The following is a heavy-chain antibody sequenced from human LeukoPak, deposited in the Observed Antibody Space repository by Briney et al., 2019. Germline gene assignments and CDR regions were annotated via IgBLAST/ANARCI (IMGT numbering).Heavy chain of an antibody. D-gene: IGHD6-19*01. CDR1: GGSFSGYY. Sequence: PSETLSLTCAVYGGSFSGYYWSWIRQPPGKGLEWIGEINHSGSTNYNPSLKSRVTISVDTSKNQFSLKLSSVTAADTALYYCARHPQQWLVRGDWFDPWGQGTLVTVSS. V-gene: IGHV4-34*01. J-gene: IGHJ5*02. CDR3: ARHPQQWLVRGDWFDP. CDR2: INHSGST.